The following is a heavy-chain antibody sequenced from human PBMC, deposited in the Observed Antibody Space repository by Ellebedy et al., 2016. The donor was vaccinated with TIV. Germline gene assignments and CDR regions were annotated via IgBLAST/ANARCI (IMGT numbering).Heavy chain of an antibody. Sequence: GGSLRLSXAASGFTFSSYSMNWVRQAPGKGLEWVSSISSSSSYIYYADSVKGRFTISRDNAKNSLYLQMNSLRAEDTAVYYCARDPGRYCSSTSCQDGDNWFDPWGQGTLVTVSS. V-gene: IGHV3-21*01. CDR2: ISSSSSYI. D-gene: IGHD2-2*01. CDR3: ARDPGRYCSSTSCQDGDNWFDP. J-gene: IGHJ5*02. CDR1: GFTFSSYS.